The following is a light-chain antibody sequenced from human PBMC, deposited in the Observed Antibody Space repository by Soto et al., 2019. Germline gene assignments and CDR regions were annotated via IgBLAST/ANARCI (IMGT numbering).Light chain of an antibody. CDR1: SSDVGRYDY. V-gene: IGLV2-14*01. Sequence: QCALTQPASVSGSPGQSITISCTGTSSDVGRYDYVSWYQQYPGQAPKLLIYEVNYRPSGVSNRFSGSKSGNTASLTISGLQAEDEADYHCRSYSSATTPVFGTGTKVTVL. J-gene: IGLJ1*01. CDR2: EVN. CDR3: RSYSSATTPV.